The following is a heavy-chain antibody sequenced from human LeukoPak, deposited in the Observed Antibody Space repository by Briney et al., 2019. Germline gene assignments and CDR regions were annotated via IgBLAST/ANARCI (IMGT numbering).Heavy chain of an antibody. J-gene: IGHJ4*02. D-gene: IGHD3-22*01. CDR2: ISGSGGST. V-gene: IGHV3-23*01. CDR3: ARENYYYDSSGYYIYDY. Sequence: GGSLRLSCAASGFTFSSYAMSWVRQAPGKGLEWVSAISGSGGSTYYADSVKGRFTISRDNSKNTLYLQMNSLRAEDTAVYYCARENYYYDSSGYYIYDYWGQGTLVTVSS. CDR1: GFTFSSYA.